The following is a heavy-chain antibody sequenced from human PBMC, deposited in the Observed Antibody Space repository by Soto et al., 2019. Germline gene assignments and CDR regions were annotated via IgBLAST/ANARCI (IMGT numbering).Heavy chain of an antibody. D-gene: IGHD3-10*01. CDR2: IIPIFGTA. V-gene: IGHV1-69*01. CDR3: ARDITRFPHLDREVVLDY. CDR1: GGTFSSYA. J-gene: IGHJ4*02. Sequence: QVQLVQSGAEVKKPGSSVKVSCKASGGTFSSYAISWVRQAPGQGLEWMGGIIPIFGTANYAQKFQGRVTITADESTSTAYMELSSLRSEDTAVYYCARDITRFPHLDREVVLDYWGQGTLVTVSS.